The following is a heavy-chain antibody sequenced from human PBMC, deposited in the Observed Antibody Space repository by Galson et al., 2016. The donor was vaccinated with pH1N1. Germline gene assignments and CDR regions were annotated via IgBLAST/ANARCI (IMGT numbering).Heavy chain of an antibody. J-gene: IGHJ4*02. V-gene: IGHV1-24*01. Sequence: SVKVSCKVSGYTLTEASIHWVRQAPGKGLEWMGGFDPENGETTYAQKFQDRVIMTEDTSTDTVYMELSSLRSEDTAVYYCAIVGLWLDYSDYWGQGTLVTVSS. CDR1: GYTLTEAS. D-gene: IGHD2-21*01. CDR3: AIVGLWLDYSDY. CDR2: FDPENGET.